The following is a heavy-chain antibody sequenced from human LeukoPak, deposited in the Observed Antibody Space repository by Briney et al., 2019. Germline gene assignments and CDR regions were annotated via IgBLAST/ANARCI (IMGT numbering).Heavy chain of an antibody. J-gene: IGHJ4*02. Sequence: GESLKISCKGSGYSFTSYWIGWVRQMPGKGLEWMGIIYPGDSDTRYSPSFQGQVTISADKSISTAYLQWSSLKASDTAMYYCARPGYSYGSLYYFDYWGQGTLVTVSS. V-gene: IGHV5-51*01. CDR2: IYPGDSDT. CDR3: ARPGYSYGSLYYFDY. CDR1: GYSFTSYW. D-gene: IGHD5-18*01.